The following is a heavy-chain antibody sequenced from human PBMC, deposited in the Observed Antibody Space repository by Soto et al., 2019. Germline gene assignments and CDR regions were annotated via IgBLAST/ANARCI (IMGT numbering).Heavy chain of an antibody. CDR2: INHSGST. V-gene: IGHV4-34*01. CDR1: GGSFSGYY. D-gene: IGHD2-2*01. J-gene: IGHJ4*02. CDR3: ARARQYCSSTSCSYYYFDY. Sequence: QVQLQQWGAGLLKPSETLSLTCAVYGGSFSGYYWSWIRQPPGKGLEWIGEINHSGSTNYNPSLKIRVTISVDTSKNQFSLKLSSVTAADTAVYYCARARQYCSSTSCSYYYFDYWGQGTLVTVSS.